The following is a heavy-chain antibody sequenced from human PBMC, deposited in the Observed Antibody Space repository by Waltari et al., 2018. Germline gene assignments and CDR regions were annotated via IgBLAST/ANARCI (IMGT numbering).Heavy chain of an antibody. CDR1: GFPFPAYY. J-gene: IGHJ6*02. D-gene: IGHD4-17*01. CDR2: MNSNSGAT. CDR3: ARADLREVHGDFVGWFDMDV. Sequence: QVQLVQSGAEVKKPGASVKVSCRASGFPFPAYYVQWVRQAPGQGLEWLGWMNSNSGATKTAPERQGRVTMTRETSISTAYMEVSRLISDDTAVYYCARADLREVHGDFVGWFDMDVWGQGTTITVSS. V-gene: IGHV1-2*02.